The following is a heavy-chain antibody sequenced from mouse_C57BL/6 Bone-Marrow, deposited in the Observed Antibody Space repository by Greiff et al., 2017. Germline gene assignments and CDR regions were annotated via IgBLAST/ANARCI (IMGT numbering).Heavy chain of an antibody. J-gene: IGHJ1*03. CDR3: TRLSSHWYFDV. CDR2: IYPGNSDT. D-gene: IGHD1-1*01. V-gene: IGHV1-5*01. Sequence: LARPGAIYPGNSDTSYNQKFKGKAKLTAVTSASTAYMELSSLTNEDSAVYYCTRLSSHWYFDVWCTGTTVTVSS.